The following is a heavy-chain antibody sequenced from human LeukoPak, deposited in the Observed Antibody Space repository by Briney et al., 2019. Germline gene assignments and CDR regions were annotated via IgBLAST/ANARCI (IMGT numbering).Heavy chain of an antibody. CDR1: GGSISSSSYY. V-gene: IGHV4-39*07. CDR2: INHSGST. D-gene: IGHD3-10*01. Sequence: SETLSLTCTVSGGSISSSSYYWGWIRQPPGKGLEWIGEINHSGSTNYNPSLKSRVTISVDTSKNQFSLKLSSVTAADTAVYYCARAGAYYGSGNIYYYYYYMDVWGKGTTVTISS. CDR3: ARAGAYYGSGNIYYYYYYMDV. J-gene: IGHJ6*03.